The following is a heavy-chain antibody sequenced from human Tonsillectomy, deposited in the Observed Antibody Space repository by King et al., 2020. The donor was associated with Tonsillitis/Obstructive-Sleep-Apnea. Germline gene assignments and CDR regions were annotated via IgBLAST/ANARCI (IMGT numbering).Heavy chain of an antibody. CDR3: ARKFKQQLGRIWVDP. CDR2: IYPGDSDT. V-gene: IGHV5-51*01. Sequence: QLVQSGAEVRKPGASLRISCQGSGYNFASSWIGWVRQTPGKGLEWMGRIYPGDSDTRYSPSYRGQFTISADKSINTAYLQWSSLKASDTAMYYCARKFKQQLGRIWVDPWGQGTLVTVSS. CDR1: GYNFASSW. D-gene: IGHD1-1*01. J-gene: IGHJ5*02.